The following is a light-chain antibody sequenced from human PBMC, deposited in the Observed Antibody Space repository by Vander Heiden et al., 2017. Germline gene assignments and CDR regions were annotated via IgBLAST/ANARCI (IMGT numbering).Light chain of an antibody. J-gene: IGLJ2*01. CDR3: SSYTSISTEV. CDR2: EVT. V-gene: IGLV2-14*01. CDR1: SSDVGNYNY. Sequence: QSALTQPAPASGSPGQSTTISCTGTSSDVGNYNYVSWYQQHPGKVPKLMIYEVTNRPSGVSNRFSGSKSGNTASLTISGLQAEDEADYYCSSYTSISTEVFGGGTRLTVL.